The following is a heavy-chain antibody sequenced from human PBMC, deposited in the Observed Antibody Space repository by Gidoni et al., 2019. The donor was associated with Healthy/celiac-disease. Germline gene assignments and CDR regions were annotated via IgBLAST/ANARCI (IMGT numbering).Heavy chain of an antibody. CDR3: AREVTSSSWYRGWFDP. Sequence: QVQLQESGPGLVKPSETLSLTCTVSGGSISSYYWSWIRQPPGKGLDWIGYIYYSGGTNYNPSLKSRVTISVDTSKNQFSLKLSSVTAADTAVYYCAREVTSSSWYRGWFDPWGQGTLVTVSS. CDR2: IYYSGGT. CDR1: GGSISSYY. D-gene: IGHD6-13*01. J-gene: IGHJ5*02. V-gene: IGHV4-59*01.